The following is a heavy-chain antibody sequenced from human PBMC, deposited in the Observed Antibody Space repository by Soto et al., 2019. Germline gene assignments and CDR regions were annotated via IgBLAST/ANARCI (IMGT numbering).Heavy chain of an antibody. CDR3: ARTRSAWSDFHYYSLDV. CDR1: GLSLRRFG. Sequence: QVQLVESGGGVVQPGTSLRLSCAGSGLSLRRFGIHWVRQAPGKGLEWVAFISYDSTKTYYADSVKGRFTISRDNSNSALYVQMNSLTGEDTAVYYCARTRSAWSDFHYYSLDVWGQGTTVTVSS. CDR2: ISYDSTKT. D-gene: IGHD1-26*01. V-gene: IGHV3-30*03. J-gene: IGHJ6*02.